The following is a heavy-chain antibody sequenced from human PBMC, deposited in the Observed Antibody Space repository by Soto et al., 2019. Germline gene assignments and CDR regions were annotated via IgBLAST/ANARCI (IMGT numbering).Heavy chain of an antibody. Sequence: PSETLSLTCTVSGGSIRSFYWSWIRQSPGKGLEWIGYIYNSGSTNYNPSLKSRVTISLDTSKNQFSLRLISVTAADTAVYYCARHRGPTGPNYWGQGTLVTVSS. CDR2: IYNSGST. V-gene: IGHV4-59*08. CDR1: GGSIRSFY. D-gene: IGHD3-10*01. J-gene: IGHJ4*02. CDR3: ARHRGPTGPNY.